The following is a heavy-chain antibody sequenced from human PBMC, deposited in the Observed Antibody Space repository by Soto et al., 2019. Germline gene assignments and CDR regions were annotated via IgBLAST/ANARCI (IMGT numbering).Heavy chain of an antibody. D-gene: IGHD4-17*01. J-gene: IGHJ4*02. V-gene: IGHV3-33*01. CDR3: ARGGDGDQRLPDY. Sequence: QVQLVESGGGVVQPGRSLRLSCAAFGFTFSIYGMHWVRQAPGKGLEWVAIIWLDGSKTFYADSVKGRFTISRDNDKNTLYLQMNSLRAEDTAVYYCARGGDGDQRLPDYWGQGTLVTVSP. CDR2: IWLDGSKT. CDR1: GFTFSIYG.